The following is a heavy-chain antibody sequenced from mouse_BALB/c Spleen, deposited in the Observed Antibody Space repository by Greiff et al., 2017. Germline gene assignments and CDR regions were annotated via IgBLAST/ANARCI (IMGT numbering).Heavy chain of an antibody. V-gene: IGHV2-2*02. J-gene: IGHJ4*01. CDR1: GFSLTSYG. CDR3: ARNSYYYGSSYEDYYAMDY. Sequence: VQLQQSGPGLVQPSQSLSITCTVSGFSLTSYGVHWVRQSPGKGLEWLGVIWSGGSTDYNAAFISRLSISKDNSKSQVFFKMNSLQANDTAIYYCARNSYYYGSSYEDYYAMDYWGQGTSVTVSS. CDR2: IWSGGST. D-gene: IGHD1-1*01.